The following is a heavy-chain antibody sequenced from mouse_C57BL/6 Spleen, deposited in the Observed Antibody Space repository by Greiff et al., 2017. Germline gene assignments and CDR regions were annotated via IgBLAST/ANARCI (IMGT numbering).Heavy chain of an antibody. CDR3: TDYGYPFAY. CDR2: IRLKSDNYAT. CDR1: GFTFSNYW. J-gene: IGHJ3*01. V-gene: IGHV6-3*01. Sequence: EVQVVESGGGLVQPGGSMKLSCVASGFTFSNYWMNWVRQSPEKGLEWVAQIRLKSDNYATHYAESVKGRFTISRDDSKSSVYLQMNNLRAEDTGIYYCTDYGYPFAYWGQGTLVTVSA. D-gene: IGHD2-2*01.